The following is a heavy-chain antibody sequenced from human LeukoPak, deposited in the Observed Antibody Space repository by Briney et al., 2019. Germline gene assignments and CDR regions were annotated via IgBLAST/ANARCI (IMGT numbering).Heavy chain of an antibody. V-gene: IGHV5-51*01. D-gene: IGHD5-12*01. Sequence: GESLKISCKGSGYSFTSYWIGWVRQMPGKGLEWMGIIYPGDSDTRYSPSFQGQVTILADKSISTAYLQWSSLKASDTTMYYCARWSVVATSYYYYYYGMDVWGQGTTVTVSS. CDR1: GYSFTSYW. CDR2: IYPGDSDT. CDR3: ARWSVVATSYYYYYYGMDV. J-gene: IGHJ6*02.